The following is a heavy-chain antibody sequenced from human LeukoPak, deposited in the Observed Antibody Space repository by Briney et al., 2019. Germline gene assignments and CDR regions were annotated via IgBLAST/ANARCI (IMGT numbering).Heavy chain of an antibody. CDR3: ARSVWGSYHFDY. V-gene: IGHV3-53*05. Sequence: PGGSLRLSCEASGTRVSDNYMYWVRQAPGKGLEWVSLIHSGGSTYHADSVKGRFTISRDNSKNTLYLEMSSLRVDDAAIYYCARSVWGSYHFDYWGQGTRVTVSS. CDR2: IHSGGST. CDR1: GTRVSDNY. J-gene: IGHJ4*02. D-gene: IGHD3-16*01.